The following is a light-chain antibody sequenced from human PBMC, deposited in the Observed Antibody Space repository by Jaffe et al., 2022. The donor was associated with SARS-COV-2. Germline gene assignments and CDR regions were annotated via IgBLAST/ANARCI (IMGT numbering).Light chain of an antibody. CDR1: QSVNSRY. V-gene: IGKV3-20*01. Sequence: IVLTQSPGTLSLSPGERATLSCRASQSVNSRYLAWYQQKPGQAPRLLIYGASIRATGIPDRFSGSGSGTDFTLTISRLESEDFAVYYCQQYDTSWWTFGQGTKVEIK. CDR3: QQYDTSWWT. J-gene: IGKJ1*01. CDR2: GAS.